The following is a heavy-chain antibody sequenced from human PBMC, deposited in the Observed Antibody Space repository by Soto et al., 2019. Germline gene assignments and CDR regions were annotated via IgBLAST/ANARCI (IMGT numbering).Heavy chain of an antibody. CDR3: ARDAPLRNGMDV. J-gene: IGHJ6*02. D-gene: IGHD3-3*01. V-gene: IGHV1-69*18. Sequence: QVLLVQSGAEVRKPGSSVKVSCKPSGGTFSDYAFSWVRQAPGQGLEWMGNIITMYGRRNYAQKYQGRVTISADESTTTVYVEMRGLSFEDTAVYFCARDAPLRNGMDVWGQGTTVTVSS. CDR1: GGTFSDYA. CDR2: IITMYGRR.